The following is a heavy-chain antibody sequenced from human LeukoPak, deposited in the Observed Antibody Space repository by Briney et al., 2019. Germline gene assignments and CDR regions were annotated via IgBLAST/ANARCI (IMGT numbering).Heavy chain of an antibody. CDR2: ISGSGGST. Sequence: PGGSLRLSCAASGFTFSSYAMSWVRQAPGKGLEWVSAISGSGGSTYYADSVKGRFTISRDNSKNTLYLQMNSLRAEDTAVYYCAKIYCSSTSCPGLDLYYYYGMDVWGQGTTVTVSS. CDR3: AKIYCSSTSCPGLDLYYYYGMDV. D-gene: IGHD2-2*01. J-gene: IGHJ6*02. CDR1: GFTFSSYA. V-gene: IGHV3-23*01.